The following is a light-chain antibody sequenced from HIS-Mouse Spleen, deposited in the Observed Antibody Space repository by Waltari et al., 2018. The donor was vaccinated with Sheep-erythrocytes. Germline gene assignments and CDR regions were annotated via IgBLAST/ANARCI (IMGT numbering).Light chain of an antibody. J-gene: IGKJ2*01. CDR2: LGS. V-gene: IGKV2-28*01. Sequence: DIVMTQSPLSLPVTPGEPASISCRSSQSLLHSNGYNYLDWYLQKPGQSPQLLIYLGSNRASGVPDRFSGRGSGTDFTLKSSRVEAEDVGVYYCMQALQTPLTFGQGTKLEIK. CDR1: QSLLHSNGYNY. CDR3: MQALQTPLT.